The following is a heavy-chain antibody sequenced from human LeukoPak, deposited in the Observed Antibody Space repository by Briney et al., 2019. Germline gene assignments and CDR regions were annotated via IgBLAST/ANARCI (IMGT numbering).Heavy chain of an antibody. CDR1: GFTVSSNY. Sequence: PGGSLRLSCAASGFTVSSNYMSWVRQAPGKGLEWVSVIYSGGSTYYADSVKGRFTISRDNSKNTLCLQMNSLRAEDTAVYYCARFQPHWWEYYFDYWGQGTLVTVSS. CDR2: IYSGGST. CDR3: ARFQPHWWEYYFDY. V-gene: IGHV3-66*01. D-gene: IGHD1-26*01. J-gene: IGHJ4*02.